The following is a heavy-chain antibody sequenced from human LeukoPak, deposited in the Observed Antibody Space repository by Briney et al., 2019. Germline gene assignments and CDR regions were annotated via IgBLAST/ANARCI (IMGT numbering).Heavy chain of an antibody. CDR1: GGSINGYY. V-gene: IGHV4-59*01. Sequence: SETLSLTCAVSGGSINGYYWSWIRQSPGRGLEYIGHIHSDGGTDYNPSLKGRVAISVETSRNQFSLRLNSVTAADTAVYYCARTEGMGYYELGPRRYGMDVWGQGTTVTVSS. CDR3: ARTEGMGYYELGPRRYGMDV. J-gene: IGHJ6*02. D-gene: IGHD3-22*01. CDR2: IHSDGGT.